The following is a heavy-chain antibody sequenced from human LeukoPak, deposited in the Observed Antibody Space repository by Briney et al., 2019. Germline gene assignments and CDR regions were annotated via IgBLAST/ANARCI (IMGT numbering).Heavy chain of an antibody. J-gene: IGHJ4*02. CDR3: ARSEMATVLSQDY. V-gene: IGHV5-51*01. Sequence: GESLKISCKGSGYSFTTYWIGWVRQMPGRGLEWMGIIYPGDSDTRYSPSFQGQVTISADKSISTAYLQWSSLKASDTAMYYSARSEMATVLSQDYWGQGTLVTVSS. CDR1: GYSFTTYW. D-gene: IGHD5-24*01. CDR2: IYPGDSDT.